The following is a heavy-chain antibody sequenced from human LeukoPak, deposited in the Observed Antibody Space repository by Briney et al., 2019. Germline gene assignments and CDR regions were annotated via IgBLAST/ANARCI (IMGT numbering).Heavy chain of an antibody. CDR1: GFTFSSYG. CDR3: AREITTNGGRYFDY. V-gene: IGHV3-30*03. CDR2: ISYDGSNK. Sequence: GGSLRLSCAASGFTFSSYGMPWVRQAPGKGLEWVAVISYDGSNKYYADSVKGRFTISRDNSKNTLYLQMNSLRAEDTAVYSCAREITTNGGRYFDYWGQGTLVTVSS. D-gene: IGHD7-27*01. J-gene: IGHJ4*02.